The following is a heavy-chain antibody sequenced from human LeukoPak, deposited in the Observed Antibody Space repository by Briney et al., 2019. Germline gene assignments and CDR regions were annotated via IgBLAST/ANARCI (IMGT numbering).Heavy chain of an antibody. CDR3: AKDGQQLTCDY. CDR1: GFTFSSYG. J-gene: IGHJ4*02. Sequence: GGSLRLSCAASGFTFSSYGMHWVRQAPGKGLEWVAVISYDGSNKYYADSVKGRFTIPRDNSKNTLYLQMNSLRAEDTAVYYCAKDGQQLTCDYWGQGTLVTVSS. CDR2: ISYDGSNK. D-gene: IGHD6-13*01. V-gene: IGHV3-30*18.